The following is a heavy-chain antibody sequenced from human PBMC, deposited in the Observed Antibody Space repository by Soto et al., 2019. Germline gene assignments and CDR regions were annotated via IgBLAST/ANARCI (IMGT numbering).Heavy chain of an antibody. D-gene: IGHD3-10*01. V-gene: IGHV3-23*01. J-gene: IGHJ6*02. CDR3: AKAIIQGDKSPRLYGSGSYLWGGARTENSYLGSAQSASYYYYYGMDV. CDR2: ISGSGGST. Sequence: GGSLRLSCAASGFTFSSYAMSWVRQAPGKGLEWVSAISGSGGSTYYADSVKGRFTISRDNSKNTLYLQMNSLRAEDTAVYYLAKAIIQGDKSPRLYGSGSYLWGGARTENSYLGSAQSASYYYYYGMDVWGQGTTVTVSS. CDR1: GFTFSSYA.